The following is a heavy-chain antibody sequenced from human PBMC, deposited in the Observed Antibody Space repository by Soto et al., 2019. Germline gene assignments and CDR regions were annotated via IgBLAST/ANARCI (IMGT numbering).Heavy chain of an antibody. CDR2: ISYDGRNK. Sequence: GGSLRLSCAASGFTFSSYAMHWVRQAPGKGLEWVAVISYDGRNKYYADSVKGRFTISRDNSKNTLYLQMNSLRAEDTAVYYCARDPGYSILFDYWGQGTLVTVSS. J-gene: IGHJ4*02. V-gene: IGHV3-30*04. CDR1: GFTFSSYA. CDR3: ARDPGYSILFDY. D-gene: IGHD6-13*01.